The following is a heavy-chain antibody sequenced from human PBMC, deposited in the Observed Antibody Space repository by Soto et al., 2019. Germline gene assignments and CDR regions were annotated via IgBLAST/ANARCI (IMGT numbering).Heavy chain of an antibody. CDR2: IWHDGSNE. CDR1: RMSFSFFG. J-gene: IGHJ4*02. V-gene: IGHV3-33*01. D-gene: IGHD2-2*01. Sequence: QVQLVESGRGVVQPGRSLRLSCAASRMSFSFFGIHWVRQAPGQGLEWVAAIWHDGSNENYEDSVKGRFTISRDSSKNTVYLQMNSLRVEDTAVYFCAAELSYSRSTSSRTYYFDSWGQGTLVAVSS. CDR3: AAELSYSRSTSSRTYYFDS.